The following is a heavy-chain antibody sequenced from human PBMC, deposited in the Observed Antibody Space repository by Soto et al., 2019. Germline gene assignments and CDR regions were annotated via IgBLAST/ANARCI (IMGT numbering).Heavy chain of an antibody. CDR1: GGSVSSGSYY. CDR2: IYYSGST. Sequence: SETLSLTCTVSGGSVSSGSYYWSWIRQPPGKGLEWIGYIYYSGSTNYNPSLKSRATISVDTSKNQFSLKLSSVTAADTAVYYCARDSCSGGSCYSPLVAFDIWGQGTMVTVSS. CDR3: ARDSCSGGSCYSPLVAFDI. D-gene: IGHD2-15*01. V-gene: IGHV4-61*01. J-gene: IGHJ3*02.